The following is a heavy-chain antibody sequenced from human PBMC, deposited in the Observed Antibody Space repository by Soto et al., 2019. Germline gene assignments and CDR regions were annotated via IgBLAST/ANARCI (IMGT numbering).Heavy chain of an antibody. D-gene: IGHD3-10*01. CDR2: IRWDASDK. J-gene: IGHJ4*01. Sequence: GGSLRLSCSASGCSFGIYWMSWVRQAPGKAREWWATIRWDASDKKYVESVKGPFTMSRDNVKNSLFLQMESRRAEDTAVYYFASDSGYGSGASLTQFLVYWGPGTLVTVSS. CDR1: GCSFGIYW. V-gene: IGHV3-7*01. CDR3: ASDSGYGSGASLTQFLVY.